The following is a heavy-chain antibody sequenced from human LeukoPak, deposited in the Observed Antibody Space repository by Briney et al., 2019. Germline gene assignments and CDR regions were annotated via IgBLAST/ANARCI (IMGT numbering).Heavy chain of an antibody. Sequence: GGSLRLSCAASGFSVRDYAMHWVRQAPGKGLEWVAVMSYEETYKNYAEAVKGRFTISGDDSKNTLFLQMNSLRAEDTAVYYCARAAYWGQGTLVTVSS. CDR1: GFSVRDYA. J-gene: IGHJ4*02. D-gene: IGHD6-13*01. V-gene: IGHV3-30-3*01. CDR2: MSYEETYK. CDR3: ARAAY.